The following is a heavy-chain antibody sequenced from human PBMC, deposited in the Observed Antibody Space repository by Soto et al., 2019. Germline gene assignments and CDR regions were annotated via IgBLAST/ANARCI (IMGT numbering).Heavy chain of an antibody. J-gene: IGHJ4*02. CDR2: IIPIFGTA. CDR1: GGTFSSYA. D-gene: IGHD2-15*01. Sequence: VQLVQSGAEVKKPGSSVKVSCKASGGTFSSYAISWVRQAPGQGLEWMGGIIPIFGTANYAQKFQGRVTITADESTSTAYMELRSLRSEDTDVYYCARDESPRDCSGGSCYLCWGQGTLVTVSS. V-gene: IGHV1-69*01. CDR3: ARDESPRDCSGGSCYLC.